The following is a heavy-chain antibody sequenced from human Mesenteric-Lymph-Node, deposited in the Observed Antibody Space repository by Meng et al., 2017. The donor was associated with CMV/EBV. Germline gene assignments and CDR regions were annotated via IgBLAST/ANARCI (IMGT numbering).Heavy chain of an antibody. CDR2: SSAYNGNT. J-gene: IGHJ5*02. CDR1: TFISYG. V-gene: IGHV1-18*01. Sequence: TFISYGISWVRQAPGQGLEWMGWSSAYNGNTNYAQKFQDRVTMTTDTSTSTAYMELRSLRSDDTAVYYCARASCSATSCYGGSWVDPWGQGTLVTVSS. D-gene: IGHD2-2*01. CDR3: ARASCSATSCYGGSWVDP.